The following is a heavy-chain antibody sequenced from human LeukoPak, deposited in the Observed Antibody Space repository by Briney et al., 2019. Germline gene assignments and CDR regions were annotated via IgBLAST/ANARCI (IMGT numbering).Heavy chain of an antibody. V-gene: IGHV4-4*09. Sequence: SETLSLTCTVSGGSISSYYWSWIRPPPGKGLEWIGYIYTSGSTNYNPSLKSRVTISVDTSKNQFSLKLSSVTAADTAVYYCARQNSSGWYDSWFDPWGQGTLVTVSS. D-gene: IGHD6-19*01. CDR2: IYTSGST. CDR3: ARQNSSGWYDSWFDP. CDR1: GGSISSYY. J-gene: IGHJ5*02.